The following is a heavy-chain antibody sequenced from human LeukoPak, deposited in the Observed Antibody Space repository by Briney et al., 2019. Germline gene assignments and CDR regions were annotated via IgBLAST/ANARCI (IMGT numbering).Heavy chain of an antibody. CDR3: AKESRRGAITMIVVVTRTYFDY. D-gene: IGHD3-22*01. CDR1: GFTFSSYA. Sequence: GGSLRLSCAASGFTFSSYAMSWVRQAPGKGLEWVSVIYSGGSTYYADSVKGRFTISRDNSKNTLYLQMNSLRAEDTAVYYCAKESRRGAITMIVVVTRTYFDYGGQGTLSPSPQ. CDR2: IYSGGST. V-gene: IGHV3-23*03. J-gene: IGHJ4*02.